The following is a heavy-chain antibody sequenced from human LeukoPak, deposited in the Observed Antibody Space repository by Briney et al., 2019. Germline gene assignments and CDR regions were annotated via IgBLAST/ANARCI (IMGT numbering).Heavy chain of an antibody. CDR1: GYSFTSYW. Sequence: GESLKISCKGSGYSFTSYWIAWVRQMPGKGLEWMGIIYPHDSNTRYSPSFQGQVTISADKSISTAYLQWSSLKASDTAMYYCARSRGIYSSWLDYWGQGTLVTVSS. CDR2: IYPHDSNT. V-gene: IGHV5-51*01. J-gene: IGHJ4*02. CDR3: ARSRGIYSSWLDY. D-gene: IGHD6-13*01.